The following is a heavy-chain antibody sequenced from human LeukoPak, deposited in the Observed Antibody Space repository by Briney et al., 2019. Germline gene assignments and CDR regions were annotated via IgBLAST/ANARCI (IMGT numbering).Heavy chain of an antibody. CDR2: INPNSGGT. CDR3: ARDYYGSGSYYRWFDP. CDR1: GYTFTGYY. Sequence: ASVKVSCKASGYTFTGYYMHWVRQAPGQGPEWMGWINPNSGGTNYAQKLQGWVTMTRDTSISTAYMELSRLRSDDTAVYYCARDYYGSGSYYRWFDPWGQGTLVTVSS. V-gene: IGHV1-2*04. D-gene: IGHD3-10*01. J-gene: IGHJ5*02.